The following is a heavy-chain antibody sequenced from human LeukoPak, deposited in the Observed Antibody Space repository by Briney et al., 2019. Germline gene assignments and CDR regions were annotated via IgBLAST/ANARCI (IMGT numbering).Heavy chain of an antibody. D-gene: IGHD3-16*01. CDR1: GGTFSSYA. V-gene: IGHV1-69*13. J-gene: IGHJ4*02. Sequence: ASVKVSCRASGGTFSSYAISWVRQAPGQGLEWMGGIIPIFGTANYAQKFQGRVTITADESTSTAYMELSSLRSEDTAVYYCARDARSGDDYQYYFDYWGQGTLVTVSS. CDR2: IIPIFGTA. CDR3: ARDARSGDDYQYYFDY.